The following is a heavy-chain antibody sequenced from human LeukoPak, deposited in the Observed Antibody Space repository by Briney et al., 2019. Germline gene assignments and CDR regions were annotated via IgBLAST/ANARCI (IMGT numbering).Heavy chain of an antibody. J-gene: IGHJ3*01. Sequence: SETLSLTCTVSGGSISSSSYYWGWIRQPPGKGLEWIGSIYYSGSTYYNPSLKSRLTLSVDTSRSQVSLKLSSVTAADTAVYYCARGGYAGAFDLWGQGTMVTVSS. V-gene: IGHV4-39*07. CDR1: GGSISSSSYY. CDR3: ARGGYAGAFDL. D-gene: IGHD2-2*01. CDR2: IYYSGST.